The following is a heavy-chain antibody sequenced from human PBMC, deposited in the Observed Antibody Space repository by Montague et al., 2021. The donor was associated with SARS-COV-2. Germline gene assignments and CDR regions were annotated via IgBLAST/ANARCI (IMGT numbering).Heavy chain of an antibody. CDR1: GGSISSSGYY. Sequence: SETLSLTCTVSGGSISSSGYYWGWIRQPPGKGLEWIGYTYNSGSTNYNPSLKSRVSISVNTSKNQLSLRLSSVTAADTAVYYCARIGGGWGGCWGQGTLVTVSS. J-gene: IGHJ4*02. D-gene: IGHD6-19*01. CDR2: TYNSGST. V-gene: IGHV4-39*07. CDR3: ARIGGGWGGC.